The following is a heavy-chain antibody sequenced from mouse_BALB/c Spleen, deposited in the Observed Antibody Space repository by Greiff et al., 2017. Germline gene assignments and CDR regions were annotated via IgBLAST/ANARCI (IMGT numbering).Heavy chain of an antibody. CDR2: ILPGSGST. CDR3: ARSITTVVATGDD. D-gene: IGHD1-1*01. Sequence: VQLQQSGAELMKPGASVKISCKATGYTFSSYWIEWVKQRPGHGLEWIGEILPGSGSTNYNEKFKGKATFTADTSSNTAYMQLSSLTSEDSAVYYCARSITTVVATGDDWGQGTTLTVSS. J-gene: IGHJ2*01. V-gene: IGHV1-9*01. CDR1: GYTFSSYW.